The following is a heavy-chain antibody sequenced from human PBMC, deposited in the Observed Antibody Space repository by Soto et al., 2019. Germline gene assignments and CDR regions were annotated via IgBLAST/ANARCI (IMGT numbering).Heavy chain of an antibody. J-gene: IGHJ4*02. Sequence: GASVKVSCKTSGYTFTDHGIDWVRQAPGQGLEWVGWVSSYNGNTNYAYNLKDRVIMTTDASTSTAYMELRGLRSDDTAVYYCAREVEGSYSPADFWGQGTPLTVSS. CDR1: GYTFTDHG. V-gene: IGHV1-18*01. CDR2: VSSYNGNT. D-gene: IGHD3-10*01. CDR3: AREVEGSYSPADF.